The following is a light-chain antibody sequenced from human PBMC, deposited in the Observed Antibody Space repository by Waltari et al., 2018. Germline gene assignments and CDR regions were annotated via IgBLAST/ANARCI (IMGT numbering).Light chain of an antibody. Sequence: QSVLTQPPSVSGTPGQRVPISCSGSNSNIEGNSVNWYQQLPGTAPKLLIYNDNQGPSGVPDRFAASKSGTSASLAITGLQAEDEADYYCAVWDDSLGGVFGGGTKLTVL. V-gene: IGLV1-44*01. CDR1: NSNIEGNS. CDR2: NDN. CDR3: AVWDDSLGGV. J-gene: IGLJ3*02.